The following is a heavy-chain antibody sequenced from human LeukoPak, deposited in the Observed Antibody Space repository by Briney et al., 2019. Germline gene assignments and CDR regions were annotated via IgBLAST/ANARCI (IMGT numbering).Heavy chain of an antibody. Sequence: SGTLSLTCAVYGGSFRGYYWSWIRQPPGKGLEWIGEINHSGSTNYNPSLKSRVTISVDTSKNQFSLKLSSVTAADTAVYYCATTLGYRRFDYWGQGTLVTVSS. CDR1: GGSFRGYY. J-gene: IGHJ4*02. V-gene: IGHV4-34*01. CDR3: ATTLGYRRFDY. CDR2: INHSGST. D-gene: IGHD5-18*01.